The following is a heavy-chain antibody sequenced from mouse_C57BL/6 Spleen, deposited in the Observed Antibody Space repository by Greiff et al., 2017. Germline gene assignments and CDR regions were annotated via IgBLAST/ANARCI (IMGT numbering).Heavy chain of an antibody. J-gene: IGHJ4*01. Sequence: VKLMESGPELVKPGASVKLSCKASGYTFTSYDINWVKQRPGQGLEWIGWIYPRDGSTKYNEKFKGKATLTVDTSSRTAYMELHSLTSEDSAVYFCARRRYYGYDEDAMDYWGQGTSVTVSS. CDR1: GYTFTSYD. CDR3: ARRRYYGYDEDAMDY. V-gene: IGHV1-85*01. D-gene: IGHD2-2*01. CDR2: IYPRDGST.